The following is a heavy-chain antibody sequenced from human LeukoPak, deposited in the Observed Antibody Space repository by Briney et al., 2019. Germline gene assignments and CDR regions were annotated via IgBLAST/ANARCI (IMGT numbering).Heavy chain of an antibody. CDR1: GASISSDY. Sequence: SETLSLTCNVSGASISSDYWSWIRQPPGKGLEWIGYIYYSGSTNYNPSLKSRVTISVDTSKNQFSLKLRSVTAADTAVYYCARTTEAHSWRTRYYDYYMDVWGKGTTVTVSS. CDR2: IYYSGST. J-gene: IGHJ6*03. D-gene: IGHD6-13*01. CDR3: ARTTEAHSWRTRYYDYYMDV. V-gene: IGHV4-59*01.